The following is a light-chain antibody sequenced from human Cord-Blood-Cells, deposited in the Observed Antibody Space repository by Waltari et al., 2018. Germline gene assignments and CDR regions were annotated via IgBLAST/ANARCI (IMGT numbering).Light chain of an antibody. Sequence: SYELPQPPSVSVSPGQPASITCSGDKLGDKYACWYQQKPGQSPVLVIYQDSKRPSGIPERFSGSNSGNTATLTISGTQAMDEADYYCQAWDSSNVVFGGGTKLTVL. J-gene: IGLJ2*01. CDR3: QAWDSSNVV. V-gene: IGLV3-1*01. CDR1: KLGDKY. CDR2: QDS.